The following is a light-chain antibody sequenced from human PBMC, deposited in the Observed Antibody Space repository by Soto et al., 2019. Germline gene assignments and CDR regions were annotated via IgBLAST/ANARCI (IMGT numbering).Light chain of an antibody. V-gene: IGLV2-14*01. CDR3: SSYTSSSTPYD. Sequence: QSVLTQPASVSVSPGQSITISCTGTSSDVWGYNYVSWYQQHPRKAPKPMIYEVSNRPSGVSNRFSGSKSGHTASLTISGLQAEDDADYYCSSYTSSSTPYDFGPGTKVTVL. CDR2: EVS. J-gene: IGLJ1*01. CDR1: SSDVWGYNY.